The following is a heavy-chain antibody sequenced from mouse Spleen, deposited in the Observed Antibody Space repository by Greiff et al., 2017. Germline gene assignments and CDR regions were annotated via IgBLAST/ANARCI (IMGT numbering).Heavy chain of an antibody. J-gene: IGHJ2*01. V-gene: IGHV5-16*01. Sequence: EVQLVESEGGLVQPGSSMKLSCTASGFTFSDYYMAWVRQVPEKGLEWVANINYDGSSTYYLDSLKSRFIISRDNAKNILYLQMSSLKSEDTATYYCARGYYGSSGFDYWGQGTTLTVSS. CDR2: INYDGSST. CDR1: GFTFSDYY. D-gene: IGHD1-1*01. CDR3: ARGYYGSSGFDY.